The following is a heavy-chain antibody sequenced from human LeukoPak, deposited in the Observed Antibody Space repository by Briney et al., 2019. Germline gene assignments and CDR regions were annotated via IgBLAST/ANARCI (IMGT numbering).Heavy chain of an antibody. J-gene: IGHJ6*03. V-gene: IGHV4-39*02. D-gene: IGHD4-17*01. Sequence: SETLSLTCTVSGGSLSSSDSYWGWGRQPRGEGLEWIGNIDSSGSPHNTPVLKSRVTISVDTSKSHFSLQLSSVTSADTAVYYCARLTDYGGYYFYYYMDVWGKGTTVTVSS. CDR1: GGSLSSSDSY. CDR3: ARLTDYGGYYFYYYMDV. CDR2: IDSSGSP.